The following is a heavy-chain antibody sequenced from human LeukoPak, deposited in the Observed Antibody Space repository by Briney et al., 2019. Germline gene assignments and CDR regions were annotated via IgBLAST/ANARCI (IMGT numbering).Heavy chain of an antibody. CDR1: GFPFSSYW. J-gene: IGHJ4*02. D-gene: IGHD1-1*01. CDR2: ISGSNSYI. CDR3: ARALTTLTYEGY. Sequence: GGSLRLSCVASGFPFSSYWMTWVRQAPGKGLEWVSSISGSNSYIFYADSVKGRFTVSRDNAKDSLYLQMNSLRAEDTAVYYCARALTTLTYEGYWGQGTLVTVSS. V-gene: IGHV3-21*01.